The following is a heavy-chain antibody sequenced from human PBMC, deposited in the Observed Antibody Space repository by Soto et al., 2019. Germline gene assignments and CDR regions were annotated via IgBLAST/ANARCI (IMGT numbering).Heavy chain of an antibody. CDR2: ISGSGAKT. CDR3: XXEXXXGXXXXPDCYGIDWFDP. CDR1: GFTFSNYA. Sequence: QLLESGGDLVQPGGSLSLSCAASGFTFSNYAMNWVRQAPGKGLEWVSSISGSGAKTYYADSVRGRFTISRDNSQKTLYLQLTSLRXXXTAXXYXXXEXXXGXXXXPDCYGIDWFDPWGQGTLVTVSS. D-gene: IGHD2-21*02. V-gene: IGHV3-23*01. J-gene: IGHJ5*02.